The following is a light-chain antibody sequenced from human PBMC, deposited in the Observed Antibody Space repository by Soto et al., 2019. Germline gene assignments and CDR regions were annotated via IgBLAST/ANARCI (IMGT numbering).Light chain of an antibody. CDR1: QTISRF. Sequence: DIQMTQSPSSLSASVGDRVTISCRASQTISRFLNWYQQKPGKAPRLLIYAASSLQSGVQSRFSGSGSGTDFPLTISSMQPEDFATYYCQQSFSIPQTFGGGTKGEIK. V-gene: IGKV1-39*01. J-gene: IGKJ4*01. CDR3: QQSFSIPQT. CDR2: AAS.